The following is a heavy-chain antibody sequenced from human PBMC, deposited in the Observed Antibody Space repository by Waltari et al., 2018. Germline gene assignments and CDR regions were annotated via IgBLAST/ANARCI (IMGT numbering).Heavy chain of an antibody. CDR3: AKKGSVDXXXGLAS. D-gene: IGHD2-15*01. CDR1: GFXFXXXX. CDR2: ISASGGST. J-gene: IGHJ4*02. Sequence: EVQLXXXXGVSEQPGGSLRLSCXASGFXFXXXXXSWVRQAPGKGLEWVSTISASGGSTYYADSVKGRFTISRDTSKNTLYLQMNSLRAEDTAVXYXAKKGSVDXXXGLASWGQGTLV. V-gene: IGHV3-23*01.